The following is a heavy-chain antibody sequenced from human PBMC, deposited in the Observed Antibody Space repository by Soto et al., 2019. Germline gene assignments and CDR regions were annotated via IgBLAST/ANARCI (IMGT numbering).Heavy chain of an antibody. J-gene: IGHJ3*02. D-gene: IGHD5-12*01. CDR1: GGSISSGGYY. CDR2: IYYSGST. V-gene: IGHV4-31*03. CDR3: AKTLVHIVAAPKEYDAFDI. Sequence: SETLSLTCTVSGGSISSGGYYWSWIRQHPGKGLEWIGYIYYSGSTYYNPSLKSRVTISVDTSKNQFSLKLSSVTAADTAVYYCAKTLVHIVAAPKEYDAFDIWGQGTMVTVSS.